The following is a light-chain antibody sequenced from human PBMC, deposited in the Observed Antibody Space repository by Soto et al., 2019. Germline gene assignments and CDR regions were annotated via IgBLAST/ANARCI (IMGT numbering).Light chain of an antibody. CDR1: QSVSSY. Sequence: EIVLTQSPATLSLSPGERATLSCRASQSVSSYLAWYQHKPGQAPRLLIYDASNRATGIPARFSASGSGTDVTLTISSLEPEDFAVYYCQQRSNWPRWTFGQGTKVEIK. CDR3: QQRSNWPRWT. J-gene: IGKJ1*01. V-gene: IGKV3-11*01. CDR2: DAS.